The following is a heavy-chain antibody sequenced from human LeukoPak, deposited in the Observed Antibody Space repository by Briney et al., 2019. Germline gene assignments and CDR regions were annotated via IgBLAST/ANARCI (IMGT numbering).Heavy chain of an antibody. CDR3: SRLVWDSTAYFPAGA. CDR1: GFIFSDSA. Sequence: GGSLRLSCAASGFIFSDSAVHWVRQTSEKGLEWVGRIRSKSNSYATAYAASVKDRFTISRDDSKNTAYLQIDSLKTEDTAVYYCSRLVWDSTAYFPAGAWGQGTLVTVSS. D-gene: IGHD3-22*01. V-gene: IGHV3-73*01. J-gene: IGHJ5*02. CDR2: IRSKSNSYAT.